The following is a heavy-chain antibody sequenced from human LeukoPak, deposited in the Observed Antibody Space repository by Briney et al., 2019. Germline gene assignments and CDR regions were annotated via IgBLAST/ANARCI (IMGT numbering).Heavy chain of an antibody. CDR2: TSYEGNNK. V-gene: IGHV3-30-3*01. Sequence: GGSLRLSCAASGITFSDYAMHWVRQAPGKGLEWVVVTSYEGNNKYYADSVKGRFTISRDNSKNTLYLQMNSLRAEDTAVYYCASDYGDPDAADYWGQGTLVIVSS. D-gene: IGHD4-17*01. CDR1: GITFSDYA. CDR3: ASDYGDPDAADY. J-gene: IGHJ4*02.